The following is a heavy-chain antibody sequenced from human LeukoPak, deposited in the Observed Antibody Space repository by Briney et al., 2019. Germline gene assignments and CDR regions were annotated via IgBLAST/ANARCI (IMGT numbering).Heavy chain of an antibody. D-gene: IGHD3-3*01. V-gene: IGHV3-48*03. CDR1: GFTFRSYE. CDR2: ISTSGSTI. Sequence: PGGSLRLSCEASGFTFRSYEMNWVRQAPGKGLEWVSYISTSGSTIYYADSVKGRFTISRDNAKNSLYLQMNGLRAEDTAVYYCARVGAYYTYSFDYWGQGTLVTVSS. CDR3: ARVGAYYTYSFDY. J-gene: IGHJ4*02.